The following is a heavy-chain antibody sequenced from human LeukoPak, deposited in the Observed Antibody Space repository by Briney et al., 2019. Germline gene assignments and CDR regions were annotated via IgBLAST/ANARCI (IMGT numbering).Heavy chain of an antibody. CDR2: IYDSGST. J-gene: IGHJ4*02. CDR3: AKATFYYDGSGYRTFDY. D-gene: IGHD3-22*01. CDR1: GGSIRSSYYY. V-gene: IGHV4-39*07. Sequence: PSETLSLTCTVSGGSIRSSYYYWGWIRQPPGKGLEWIGSIYDSGSTYYNPSLKSRVTISVDTSKNQFSLKLSSVTAVDTAVYYCAKATFYYDGSGYRTFDYWGQGTLVTVSS.